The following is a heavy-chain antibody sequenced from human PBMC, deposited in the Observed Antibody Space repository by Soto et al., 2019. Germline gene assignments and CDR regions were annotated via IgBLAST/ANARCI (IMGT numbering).Heavy chain of an antibody. D-gene: IGHD2-2*01. V-gene: IGHV3-23*01. Sequence: GGSLRLSCAASGFTFSSYAMSWVRQAPGKGLEWVSAISGSGGSTYYADSVKGRFTISRDNSKNTLYLQMNSLRAEDTAVYYCAKDQRVVPDAKPYYYYYYMDVWGKGTTVTVSS. CDR1: GFTFSSYA. CDR2: ISGSGGST. CDR3: AKDQRVVPDAKPYYYYYYMDV. J-gene: IGHJ6*03.